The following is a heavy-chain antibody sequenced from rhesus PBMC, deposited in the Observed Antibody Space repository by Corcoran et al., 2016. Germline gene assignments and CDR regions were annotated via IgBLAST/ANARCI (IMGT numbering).Heavy chain of an antibody. CDR3: ARTRYWYFDL. CDR2: IYGSGGGT. V-gene: IGHV4-106*01. Sequence: QVQLQESGPGLVKPSETLPLTCAVSGVSISDDYYWIWLRQPPGKGLEWIGYIYGSGGGTNYNPSLKNRVTISTDTSKNQFSLKLSSVTAADTAVYYCARTRYWYFDLWGPGTPITISS. CDR1: GVSISDDYY. J-gene: IGHJ2*01.